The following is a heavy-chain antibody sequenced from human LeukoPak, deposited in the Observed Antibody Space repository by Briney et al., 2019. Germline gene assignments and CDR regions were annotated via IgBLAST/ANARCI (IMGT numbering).Heavy chain of an antibody. D-gene: IGHD3-22*01. Sequence: PGGSLRLSCAASGFTFSNYGMHWVRQAPSKGLEWVAVISYDGSNKYYTDSVKGRFTISRDNSKNTLYLQMNSLRAEDTAVYYCAKDRTAGYDGLVDYWGQGTLVTVSS. CDR3: AKDRTAGYDGLVDY. CDR2: ISYDGSNK. V-gene: IGHV3-30*18. J-gene: IGHJ4*02. CDR1: GFTFSNYG.